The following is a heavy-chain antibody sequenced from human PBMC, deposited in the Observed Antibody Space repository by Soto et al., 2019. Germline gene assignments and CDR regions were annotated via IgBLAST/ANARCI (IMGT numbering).Heavy chain of an antibody. CDR2: ISGSGGST. V-gene: IGHV3-23*01. D-gene: IGHD3-3*01. CDR1: GFTFSSYA. J-gene: IGHJ6*03. CDR3: AKGITIFGVVISDYYYYYYMDV. Sequence: PGGSLRLSCAASGFTFSSYAMSWVRQAPGKGLEWVSAISGSGGSTYYADSVKGRFTISRDNSKNTLYLQMNSLRAEDTAVYYCAKGITIFGVVISDYYYYYYMDVWGKGTTVTVSS.